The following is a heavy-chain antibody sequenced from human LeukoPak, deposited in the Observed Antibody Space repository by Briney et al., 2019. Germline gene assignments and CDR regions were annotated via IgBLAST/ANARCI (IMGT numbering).Heavy chain of an antibody. V-gene: IGHV1-18*01. CDR1: GYTFTSYD. CDR2: ISPYNGNT. CDR3: ARGPHERSGYPDD. J-gene: IGHJ4*02. D-gene: IGHD3-22*01. Sequence: VASVKVSCKASGYTFTSYDINWVRQATGQGLEWMGWISPYNGNTNYAQKFQGRVTMTTDTSTSTAYMELRSLRSDDTAVYYCARGPHERSGYPDDWGQGTLVTVSS.